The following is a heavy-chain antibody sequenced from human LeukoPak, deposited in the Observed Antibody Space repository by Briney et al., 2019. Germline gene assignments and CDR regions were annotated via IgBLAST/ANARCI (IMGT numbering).Heavy chain of an antibody. J-gene: IGHJ5*02. CDR3: ARSDLNRIAAAGTGWFDP. D-gene: IGHD6-13*01. CDR1: GGTFSSYA. V-gene: IGHV1-69*13. Sequence: ASVKVSCKASGGTFSSYAISWVRQAPGQGLEWMGGIIPIFGTANYAQKFQGRVTITADESTSTAYMELSSLRSEDTAVYYCARSDLNRIAAAGTGWFDPWGQGTLVTVSS. CDR2: IIPIFGTA.